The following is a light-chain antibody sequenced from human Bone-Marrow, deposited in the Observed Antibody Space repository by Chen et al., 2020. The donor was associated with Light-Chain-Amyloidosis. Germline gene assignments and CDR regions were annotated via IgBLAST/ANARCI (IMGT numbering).Light chain of an antibody. CDR2: EVS. CDR3: MQGIHVPLT. J-gene: IGKJ4*01. Sequence: DIVMTQTPLSLSVTPGQPASISCKSSQSLLHSDGKTYLYWYLQKPGQSPQLLIYEVSSRLSGVPDRLSGSGSGTDFTLKISRVEAEDVGVYYCMQGIHVPLTFGGGTKVEIK. CDR1: QSLLHSDGKTY. V-gene: IGKV2-29*03.